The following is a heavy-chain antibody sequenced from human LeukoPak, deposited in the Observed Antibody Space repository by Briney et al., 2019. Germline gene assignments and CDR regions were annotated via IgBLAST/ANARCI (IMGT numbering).Heavy chain of an antibody. J-gene: IGHJ4*02. D-gene: IGHD3-10*01. V-gene: IGHV1-2*02. Sequence: ASVKVSCKASGYTFTGYYMHWVRQAPGQGLEWMGWINPNSGGTNYAQKFQGRVTMTRDTSISTAYMELSRLRSDDTAVYYCARDVSGSGSYYAFDYWGQGTLVTVSS. CDR3: ARDVSGSGSYYAFDY. CDR2: INPNSGGT. CDR1: GYTFTGYY.